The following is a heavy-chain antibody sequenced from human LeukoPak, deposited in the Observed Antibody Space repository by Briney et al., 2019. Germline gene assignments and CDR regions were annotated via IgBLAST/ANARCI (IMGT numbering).Heavy chain of an antibody. Sequence: SETLSLTCNVSGGSIRGYYWSWIRQPPGKGLEWIGYIYSSGSTNYNPSLKSRVTMSVDTSKNQFSLKVSSVTAADTAVYYCARDLGYSSSWEDYWGQGTLVTVSS. CDR3: ARDLGYSSSWEDY. CDR2: IYSSGST. J-gene: IGHJ4*02. D-gene: IGHD6-13*01. V-gene: IGHV4-59*01. CDR1: GGSIRGYY.